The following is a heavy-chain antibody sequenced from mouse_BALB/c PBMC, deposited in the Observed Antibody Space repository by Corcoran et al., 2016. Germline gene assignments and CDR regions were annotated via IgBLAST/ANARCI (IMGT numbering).Heavy chain of an antibody. CDR1: GYSITSGYY. V-gene: IGHV3-6*02. CDR2: ISYDGSN. CDR3: ARDYYGSSYFDY. J-gene: IGHJ2*01. Sequence: EVQLQESEPGLVKHSQSLSLTCSVTGYSITSGYYWNWIRQFPGNKLEWMGYISYDGSNNYNPSLKNRISITHDTSKNQFCLKLNSVTTEDTATYYCARDYYGSSYFDYWGQGTTLTVSS. D-gene: IGHD1-1*01.